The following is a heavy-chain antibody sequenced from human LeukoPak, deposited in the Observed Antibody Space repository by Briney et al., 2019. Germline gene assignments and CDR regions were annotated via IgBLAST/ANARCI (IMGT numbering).Heavy chain of an antibody. V-gene: IGHV3-48*01. Sequence: QPGGSLRLSCAVSGFTFSSYSMNWVRQAPGKGLEWVSYISSASNTIYYADSVKGRFTISRDNAENSLYLQMNSLRAEDTAMYYCARDGWFGDYNWFDPWGQGTLVTVSS. J-gene: IGHJ5*02. CDR2: ISSASNTI. CDR1: GFTFSSYS. D-gene: IGHD3-10*01. CDR3: ARDGWFGDYNWFDP.